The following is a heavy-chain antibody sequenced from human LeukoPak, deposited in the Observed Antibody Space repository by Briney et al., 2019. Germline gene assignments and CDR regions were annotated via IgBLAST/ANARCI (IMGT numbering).Heavy chain of an antibody. J-gene: IGHJ4*02. D-gene: IGHD1-26*01. Sequence: ASVKVSCKASGYTLTGYYIHWVRQAPGQGLAWMGWINPNSGGTNYAQKFQGRVTMTRDTSISTAYMELSRLRSDDTAVYYCARVKRTTLGEPFDYWGQGTLVTVSS. CDR3: ARVKRTTLGEPFDY. CDR2: INPNSGGT. CDR1: GYTLTGYY. V-gene: IGHV1-2*02.